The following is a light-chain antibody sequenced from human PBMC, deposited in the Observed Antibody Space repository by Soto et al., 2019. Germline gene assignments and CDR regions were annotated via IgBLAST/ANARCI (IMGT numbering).Light chain of an antibody. CDR3: QTWGSGIVV. Sequence: QAVMTQSPSASASLGASVKLTCTLTSGHSNYAIAWHQQQSEKGPRYLMKLNSDGSHSKGDGIPDRFSGSSSGAERYLTISSLQSADQADYYYQTWGSGIVVFGGGTKLTVL. CDR1: SGHSNYA. CDR2: LNSDGSH. V-gene: IGLV4-69*01. J-gene: IGLJ2*01.